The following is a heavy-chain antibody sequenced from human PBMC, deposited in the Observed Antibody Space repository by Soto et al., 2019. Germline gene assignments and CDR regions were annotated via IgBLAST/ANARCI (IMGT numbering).Heavy chain of an antibody. CDR3: ARTTDAFDI. V-gene: IGHV4-31*03. Sequence: QVQLQESGPGLVKPSQTLSLTCTVSGYSISNGGYYWSWIRQRPGEGLEWLGYIYYSGSTYYNPSLQSRPFISVDTSKNQFSLKVNSVTAADTAVYYCARTTDAFDIWGQGTMVTVSS. CDR2: IYYSGST. CDR1: GYSISNGGYY. J-gene: IGHJ3*02. D-gene: IGHD1-1*01.